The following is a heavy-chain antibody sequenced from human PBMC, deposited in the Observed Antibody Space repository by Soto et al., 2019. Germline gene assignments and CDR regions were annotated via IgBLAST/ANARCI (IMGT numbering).Heavy chain of an antibody. CDR2: INHSGST. CDR3: ARDKITGLFDY. CDR1: GGSFSGYY. D-gene: IGHD2-8*02. V-gene: IGHV4-34*01. J-gene: IGHJ4*02. Sequence: QVQLQQWGAGLLKPSETLSLTCAVYGGSFSGYYWTWIRQHPGTGLEWIGEINHSGSTNYNPSLKSRVTISVDTSKHQFSLKLTSVTAADTAVYYCARDKITGLFDYWGQGTLVTVSS.